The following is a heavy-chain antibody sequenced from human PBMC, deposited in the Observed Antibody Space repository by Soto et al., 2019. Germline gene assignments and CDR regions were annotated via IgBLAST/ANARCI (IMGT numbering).Heavy chain of an antibody. V-gene: IGHV3-23*01. CDR1: GFTFSSYA. Sequence: GGSLRLSCAASGFTFSSYAMSWVRQAPGKGLERVSAISGSGASTYYADSVKGRFTISRDNSKNTLYLQLNSLRADDTAVYYCARQITGPPFDYWGQGTLVTVSS. CDR3: ARQITGPPFDY. CDR2: ISGSGAST. J-gene: IGHJ4*02. D-gene: IGHD1-20*01.